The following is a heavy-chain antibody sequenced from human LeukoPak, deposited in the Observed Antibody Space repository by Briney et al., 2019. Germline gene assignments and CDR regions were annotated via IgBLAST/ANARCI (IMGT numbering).Heavy chain of an antibody. Sequence: GGSLRLSCAPSGFTFSSYAMHSGRQAPHKGLEWVAVISYEGSNKYYADSVKGRFTISPDNSKNTLYLQMNSLRSEDTAVYYCARAGYSEYQLLWGSAFDIWGQGTMVTVSS. CDR2: ISYEGSNK. CDR3: ARAGYSEYQLLWGSAFDI. V-gene: IGHV3-30-3*01. D-gene: IGHD2-2*01. CDR1: GFTFSSYA. J-gene: IGHJ3*02.